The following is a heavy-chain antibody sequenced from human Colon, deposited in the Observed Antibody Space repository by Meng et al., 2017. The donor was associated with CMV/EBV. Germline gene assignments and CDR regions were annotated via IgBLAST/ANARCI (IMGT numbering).Heavy chain of an antibody. Sequence: SCTVSGGSISSSSYYWGWIRQPPGKGLEWIGSIYYSGSTYYNPSLKSRVTISVDTSKNQFSLKLSSVTAADTAVYYCARRLRSGSYYYWGQGTLVTVSS. CDR3: ARRLRSGSYYY. D-gene: IGHD1-26*01. CDR1: GGSISSSSYY. J-gene: IGHJ4*02. CDR2: IYYSGST. V-gene: IGHV4-39*01.